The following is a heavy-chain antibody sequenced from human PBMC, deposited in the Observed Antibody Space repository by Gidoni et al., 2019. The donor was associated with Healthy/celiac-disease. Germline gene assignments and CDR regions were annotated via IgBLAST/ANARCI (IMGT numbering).Heavy chain of an antibody. V-gene: IGHV3-33*01. Sequence: GKGLEWVAGMWSDGSDRYYADFVQGRFTISRDNSKNMLHLHMNSLRAEDTAVYYCARDSVDGYNYFDYWGQGTLVTVSS. CDR2: MWSDGSDR. D-gene: IGHD5-12*01. J-gene: IGHJ4*02. CDR3: ARDSVDGYNYFDY.